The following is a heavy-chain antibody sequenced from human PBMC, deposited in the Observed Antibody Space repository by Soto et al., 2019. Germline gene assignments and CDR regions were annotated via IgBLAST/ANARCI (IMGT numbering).Heavy chain of an antibody. V-gene: IGHV3-33*01. J-gene: IGHJ4*02. CDR2: IWYDGSNK. D-gene: IGHD6-13*01. CDR3: ARDVSSSWSIFDY. CDR1: GFTFSSYG. Sequence: QVQLVESGGGVVQPGRSLRLSCAASGFTFSSYGMHWVRQAPGKGLEWVAVIWYDGSNKYYADSVKGRFTISRDNSKNTLYLQMNSLRAVDTAVYYCARDVSSSWSIFDYWGQGTLVTVSS.